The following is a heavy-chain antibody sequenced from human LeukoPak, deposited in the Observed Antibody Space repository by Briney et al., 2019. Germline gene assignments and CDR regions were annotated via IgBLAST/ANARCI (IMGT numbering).Heavy chain of an antibody. CDR2: LYNTGDT. D-gene: IGHD2-8*01. Sequence: PGGSLRLSCAASGFIVSNNYMSWVRQAPGKGLEWVSVLYNTGDTYYADSVKGRFTISRDNPKNTLHLQMSSLRTEDTAVYYCATPKYTNGPLNYWGQGTLVTVSS. CDR1: GFIVSNNY. J-gene: IGHJ4*02. V-gene: IGHV3-53*01. CDR3: ATPKYTNGPLNY.